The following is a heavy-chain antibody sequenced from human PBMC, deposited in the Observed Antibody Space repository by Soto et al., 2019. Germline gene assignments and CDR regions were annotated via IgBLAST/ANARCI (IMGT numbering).Heavy chain of an antibody. CDR1: GFTCSSYG. Sequence: SSRLSSVASGFTCSSYGMHWVRQAPQKGVEWMALICFDGSNKYYTASVTGLFTIARDNYKRTLHLQINSLSADDTAVYYCATLYCSGCSCGSVGGFDIRGQGTLVTVSS. V-gene: IGHV3-33*03. J-gene: IGHJ3*02. CDR3: ATLYCSGCSCGSVGGFDI. D-gene: IGHD2-15*01. CDR2: ICFDGSNK.